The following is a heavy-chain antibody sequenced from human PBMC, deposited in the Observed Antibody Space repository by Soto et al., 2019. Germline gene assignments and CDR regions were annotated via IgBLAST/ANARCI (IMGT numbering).Heavy chain of an antibody. Sequence: QVQLVESGGGVVQPGRSLRLSCAASGFTFSSYAMHWVRQAPGKGLEWVAVISYDGSNKYYADSVKGRFTISRDNSKNTLYLPMNSLGAEDTAVYYCAREDIVLVPAAKDADYYYGMDVWGQGTTVTVSS. CDR2: ISYDGSNK. CDR1: GFTFSSYA. CDR3: AREDIVLVPAAKDADYYYGMDV. D-gene: IGHD2-2*01. V-gene: IGHV3-30-3*01. J-gene: IGHJ6*02.